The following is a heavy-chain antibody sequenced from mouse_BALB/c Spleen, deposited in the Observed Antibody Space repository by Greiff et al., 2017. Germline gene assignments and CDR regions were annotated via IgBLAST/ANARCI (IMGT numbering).Heavy chain of an antibody. V-gene: IGHV5-12-2*01. CDR3: ARHGDYGNYAWFAY. J-gene: IGHJ3*01. D-gene: IGHD2-1*01. Sequence: VESGGGLVQPGGSLKLSCAASGFTFSSYTMSWVRQTPEKRLEWVAYISNGGGSTYYPDTVKGRFTISRDNAKNTLYLQMSSLKSEDTAMYYCARHGDYGNYAWFAYWGQGTLVTVSA. CDR2: ISNGGGST. CDR1: GFTFSSYT.